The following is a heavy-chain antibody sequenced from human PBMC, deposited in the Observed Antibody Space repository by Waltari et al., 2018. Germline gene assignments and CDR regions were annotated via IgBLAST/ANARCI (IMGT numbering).Heavy chain of an antibody. CDR3: ASLPGHSYYYDSSGYW. CDR2: IYHSGST. D-gene: IGHD3-22*01. CDR1: GYSISSGYY. J-gene: IGHJ4*02. Sequence: QVQLQESGPGLVKPSETLSLTCAVSGYSISSGYYWGWIRQPPGKGLEWIGSIYHSGSTYYNPSLKSRVTISVDTSKNQFSLKLSSVTAADTAVYYCASLPGHSYYYDSSGYWWGQGTLVTVSS. V-gene: IGHV4-38-2*01.